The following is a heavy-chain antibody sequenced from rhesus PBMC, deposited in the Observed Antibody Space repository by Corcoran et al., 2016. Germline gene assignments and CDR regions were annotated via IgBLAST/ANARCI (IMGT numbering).Heavy chain of an antibody. J-gene: IGHJ4*01. V-gene: IGHV4-160*01. CDR2: IDSSGST. D-gene: IGHD1-44*02. Sequence: QLQLQESGPGLVKPSETLSLTCAVSGGSISGYWWSWIRQPPGKGLEWIGRIDSSGSTDYNPSLKSRVTISRDTSKNQFSLKLSSVTAADTAVYYCASTIVGATYYFDYWGQGVLVTVSS. CDR1: GGSISGYW. CDR3: ASTIVGATYYFDY.